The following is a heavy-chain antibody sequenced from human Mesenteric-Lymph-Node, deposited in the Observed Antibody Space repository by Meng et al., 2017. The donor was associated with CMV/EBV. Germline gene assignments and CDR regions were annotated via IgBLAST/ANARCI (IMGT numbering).Heavy chain of an antibody. J-gene: IGHJ4*02. CDR1: GFTFSSYS. Sequence: GESLKISCAASGFTFSSYSMNWVRQAPGKGLEWVSSISSSSSYIYYADSVKGRFTISRDNSKNTLYLQKNSLRAEDTAVYYCAKDSYWGQGTLVTVSS. CDR2: ISSSSSYI. V-gene: IGHV3-21*04. CDR3: AKDSY.